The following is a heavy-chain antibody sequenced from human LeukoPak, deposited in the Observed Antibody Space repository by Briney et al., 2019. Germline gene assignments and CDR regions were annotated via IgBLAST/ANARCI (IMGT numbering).Heavy chain of an antibody. D-gene: IGHD2-8*01. V-gene: IGHV3-23*01. CDR1: GFTFSSYG. J-gene: IGHJ4*02. Sequence: PGGSLRLSCAASGFTFSSYGMSWVRQAPGKGLEWVSAISGSGGSTYYADSVKGRFTISRDNSKNTLYLQMNSLRAEDTAVYYCAKGVFEVRTRDPFDYWGQGTLVTVSS. CDR3: AKGVFEVRTRDPFDY. CDR2: ISGSGGST.